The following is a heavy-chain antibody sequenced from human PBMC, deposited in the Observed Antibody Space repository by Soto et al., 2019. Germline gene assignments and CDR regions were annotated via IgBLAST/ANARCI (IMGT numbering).Heavy chain of an antibody. V-gene: IGHV4-4*07. CDR2: VYSSGAT. Sequence: PSETLSLTCAVSGDSVSNYYWSWIRQPAGRGLEWIGRVYSSGATNYNPSLNGRVTMSVDTSRNQFSLRLSSVTAADAAIYYCTKGPNWNYYYYGVDAWGQGTAVTVSS. J-gene: IGHJ6*02. CDR3: TKGPNWNYYYYGVDA. D-gene: IGHD1-20*01. CDR1: GDSVSNYY.